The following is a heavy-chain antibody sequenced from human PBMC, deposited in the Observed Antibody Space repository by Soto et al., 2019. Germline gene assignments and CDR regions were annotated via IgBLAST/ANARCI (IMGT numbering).Heavy chain of an antibody. CDR1: GCPYNSFA. CDR2: IIPVFGTA. D-gene: IGHD3-10*01. J-gene: IGHJ6*02. V-gene: IGHV1-69*13. Sequence: SVKVSCKASGCPYNSFAISWVRQAPGQGLEWIGGIIPVFGTATYAQKFKGRVTITAEESTSTAYMELSSLTSEDTAVYYCARFLGGAGSYYDGQNYNYYNGMDVWGQGTTVTVSS. CDR3: ARFLGGAGSYYDGQNYNYYNGMDV.